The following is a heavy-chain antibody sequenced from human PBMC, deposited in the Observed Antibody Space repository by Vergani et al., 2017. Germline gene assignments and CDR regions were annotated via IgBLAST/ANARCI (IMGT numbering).Heavy chain of an antibody. CDR2: ISGSGGFT. CDR1: GFTFTNFA. Sequence: EVQLLESGGNLVQPGGSLRLSCAASGFTFTNFAMTWVRQAPGEGLEWVSGISGSGGFTYYADSVKGRFTISRDNSKNTLYLQMNSLRAEDTAVYYCARPYSSSWYDYWGQGTLVTVSS. J-gene: IGHJ4*02. V-gene: IGHV3-23*01. CDR3: ARPYSSSWYDY. D-gene: IGHD6-13*01.